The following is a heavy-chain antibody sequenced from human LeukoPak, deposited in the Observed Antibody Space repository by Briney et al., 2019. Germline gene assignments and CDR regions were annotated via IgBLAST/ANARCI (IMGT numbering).Heavy chain of an antibody. D-gene: IGHD3-10*01. CDR2: IYPGDSDT. V-gene: IGHV5-51*01. Sequence: KRGESLQISCKGSGYTFTTFWIGWVRQLPGKGLEWMGIIYPGDSDTRYSPSFQGQVTISADKSIGTAYLQWSSLKASDTAMYYCATSGRGQSTHRYYFDYWGQGTLVTVSS. CDR1: GYTFTTFW. J-gene: IGHJ4*02. CDR3: ATSGRGQSTHRYYFDY.